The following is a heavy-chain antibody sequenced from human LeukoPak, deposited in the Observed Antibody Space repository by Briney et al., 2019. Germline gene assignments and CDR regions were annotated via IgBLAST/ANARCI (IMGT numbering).Heavy chain of an antibody. Sequence: GGSLRLSCAASGLAFSAYKMHWVRQAPRKGLVWVSRISTDGYTTDYADFVQGRFTASRDNTKNTWSLEMSSLRAEDTAVYYCVVGGSPGYWGQGTLVTVSS. CDR3: VVGGSPGY. CDR1: GLAFSAYK. CDR2: ISTDGYTT. J-gene: IGHJ4*02. V-gene: IGHV3-74*01. D-gene: IGHD2-15*01.